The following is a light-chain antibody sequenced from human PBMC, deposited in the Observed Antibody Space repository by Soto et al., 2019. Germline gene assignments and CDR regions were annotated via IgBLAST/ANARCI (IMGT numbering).Light chain of an antibody. CDR2: YDD. CDR1: SSNIGKND. J-gene: IGLJ3*02. V-gene: IGLV1-36*01. Sequence: QSVLTQPASVSDAPRQRVTISCSGNSSNIGKNDENWYQHLPGKAPKLLIYYDDLLPSGVSDRFSGSKSGTSASLAISGLQSDDEGDYYCAAWGDSLNVVLFGGGTKLAVL. CDR3: AAWGDSLNVVL.